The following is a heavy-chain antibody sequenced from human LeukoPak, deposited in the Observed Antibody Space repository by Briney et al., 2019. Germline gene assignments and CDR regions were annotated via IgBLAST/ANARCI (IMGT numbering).Heavy chain of an antibody. CDR3: ARGPGAGRNYNWFDP. CDR2: ISGSSSSI. Sequence: PGGSLRLSCAASGFTFSSYSMNWVRQAPGKGLELVSSISGSSSSIYYADSVKGRFTISRDNAKNSLYLQMNSLRAEDTAVYYCARGPGAGRNYNWFDPWGQGTLVSFAS. J-gene: IGHJ5*02. D-gene: IGHD3-10*01. CDR1: GFTFSSYS. V-gene: IGHV3-21*01.